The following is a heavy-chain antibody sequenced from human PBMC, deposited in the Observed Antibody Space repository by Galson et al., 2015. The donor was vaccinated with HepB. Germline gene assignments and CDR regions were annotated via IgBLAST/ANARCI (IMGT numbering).Heavy chain of an antibody. CDR2: ISGSVGRT. J-gene: IGHJ6*02. CDR3: AKGHPPMVSYCYYGMAV. CDR1: GVTFSSYA. V-gene: IGHV3-23*01. Sequence: SVRVSCAASGVTFSSYAISWVRQAPGKGLEWVGAISGSVGRTNYADTVQGRVTISRDNSKNTLYMQMSSLRAEDTAVYYCAKGHPPMVSYCYYGMAVWGQGTTVTVSS. D-gene: IGHD2-8*01.